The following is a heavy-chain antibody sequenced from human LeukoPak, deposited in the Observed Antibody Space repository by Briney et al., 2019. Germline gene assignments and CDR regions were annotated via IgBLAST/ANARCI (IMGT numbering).Heavy chain of an antibody. D-gene: IGHD2-2*01. J-gene: IGHJ3*02. CDR3: ARVGRNVVVPAADAFDI. CDR2: INSDGSST. Sequence: SGGSLRLSCAASGFTFSSYWMHWVRQAPGKGLVWVSRINSDGSSTSYADSVKCRFTISRDNAKNTLYLQMNSLRAEDTAVYYCARVGRNVVVPAADAFDIWGQGTMVTVSS. V-gene: IGHV3-74*01. CDR1: GFTFSSYW.